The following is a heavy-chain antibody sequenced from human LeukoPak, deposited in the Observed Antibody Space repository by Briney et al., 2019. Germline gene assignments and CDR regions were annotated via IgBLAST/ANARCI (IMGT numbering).Heavy chain of an antibody. Sequence: ASVKVSCKSSGYTFTSYGISWVRQAPGQGLEWMGWISPYKGNTDYAQKFRGRVTITADKSTSTAYMELSSLRSEDTAVYYCARLNGGKGYWGQGTLVTVSS. D-gene: IGHD4-23*01. CDR2: ISPYKGNT. V-gene: IGHV1-18*01. CDR3: ARLNGGKGY. J-gene: IGHJ4*02. CDR1: GYTFTSYG.